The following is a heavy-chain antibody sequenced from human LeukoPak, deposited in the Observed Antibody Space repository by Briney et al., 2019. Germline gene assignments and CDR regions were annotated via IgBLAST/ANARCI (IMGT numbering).Heavy chain of an antibody. J-gene: IGHJ4*02. CDR1: GFTFSSYA. D-gene: IGHD3-22*01. CDR2: ISYDGSNK. V-gene: IGHV3-30*04. Sequence: PGRSLRLSCAASGFTFSSYAMHWVRQAPGKGLEWVAVISYDGSNKYYADSVKGRFTISRDNAKNSLYLQMNSLRAEDTAVYYCARDPDDGSGYPHPYFDYWGQGTLVTVSS. CDR3: ARDPDDGSGYPHPYFDY.